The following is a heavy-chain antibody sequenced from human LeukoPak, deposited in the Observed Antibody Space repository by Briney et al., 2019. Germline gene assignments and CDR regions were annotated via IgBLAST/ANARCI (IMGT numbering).Heavy chain of an antibody. CDR1: GFTVSSNY. J-gene: IGHJ4*02. D-gene: IGHD1-26*01. Sequence: GGSLRLSCAASGFTVSSNYMSWVRQAPGKGLEWVSVIYSGGSTYYADSVKGRFTISRHNSKSTLYLQMNSLRAGDTAVYYCARDIATWDGSYFFDYWGQGTLVTVSS. V-gene: IGHV3-53*04. CDR2: IYSGGST. CDR3: ARDIATWDGSYFFDY.